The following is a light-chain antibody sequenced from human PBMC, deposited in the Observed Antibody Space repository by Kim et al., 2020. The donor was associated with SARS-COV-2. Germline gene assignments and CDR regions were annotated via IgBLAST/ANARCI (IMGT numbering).Light chain of an antibody. CDR3: LQHNSYPVT. V-gene: IGKV1-17*01. CDR2: DAS. CDR1: QGVRNK. Sequence: DIQMTQSPSSLSASVGDRVTITCRASQGVRNKLGWYQQKPGKAPKRLIYDASNLQSGVPSRFSGSGSATEFTLTISSLQPEDFATYNCLQHNSYPVTFGQGTKLEI. J-gene: IGKJ2*01.